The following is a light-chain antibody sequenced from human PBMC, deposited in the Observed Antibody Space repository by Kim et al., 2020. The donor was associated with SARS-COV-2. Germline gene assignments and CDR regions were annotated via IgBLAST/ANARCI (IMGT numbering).Light chain of an antibody. Sequence: ASVGDRVTSTCRAGQSISNDLAWYQQTPGKVPKLLIFAASTLQSGVPSRFSGSGSGTDFTLTISSLQPEDVATYYCQKYNGAPWTFGQGTKVDIK. CDR3: QKYNGAPWT. CDR1: QSISND. CDR2: AAS. V-gene: IGKV1-27*01. J-gene: IGKJ1*01.